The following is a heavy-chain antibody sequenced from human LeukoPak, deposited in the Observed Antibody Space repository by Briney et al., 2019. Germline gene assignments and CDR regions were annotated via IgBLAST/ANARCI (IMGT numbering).Heavy chain of an antibody. CDR2: INGDGSSA. CDR1: GFTFRSYW. CDR3: AKERVVIIPTAIDY. V-gene: IGHV3-74*01. D-gene: IGHD2-2*01. J-gene: IGHJ4*02. Sequence: TGGSLRLSCEASGFTFRSYWMHWVRQAPGKGLVWVSRINGDGSSASYADSVKGRFTISRDNSKNTLYLQMNSLRAEDAAIYYCAKERVVIIPTAIDYWGQGTLVTVSS.